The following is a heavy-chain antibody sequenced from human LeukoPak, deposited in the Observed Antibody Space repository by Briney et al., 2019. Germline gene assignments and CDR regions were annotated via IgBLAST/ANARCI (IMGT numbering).Heavy chain of an antibody. J-gene: IGHJ4*02. D-gene: IGHD3-10*01. CDR2: ISGSGGST. CDR1: GFTFSSYA. Sequence: HPGGSLRLSCAASGFTFSSYAMSWVRQAPGKGLEWVSAISGSGGSTYYADSVKGRFTISRDNSKNTLYLQMNSLRAEDTAVYYCAKDFQFDGSGSYYSPVVWGQGTLVTVSS. V-gene: IGHV3-23*01. CDR3: AKDFQFDGSGSYYSPVV.